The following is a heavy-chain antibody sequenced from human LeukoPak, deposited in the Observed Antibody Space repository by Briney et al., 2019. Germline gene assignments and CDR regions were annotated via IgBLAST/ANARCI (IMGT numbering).Heavy chain of an antibody. CDR3: ARDLSGYDDPYFDY. CDR2: ISYDGSNK. CDR1: GFTFSSYA. J-gene: IGHJ4*02. Sequence: PGGSLRLSCAASGFTFSSYAMHWVRQAPGKGLEWVAVISYDGSNKYYADSVKGRFTISRDNSKNTLYLQMNSLRAEDTAMYYCARDLSGYDDPYFDYWGQGTLVTVSS. V-gene: IGHV3-30*04. D-gene: IGHD5-12*01.